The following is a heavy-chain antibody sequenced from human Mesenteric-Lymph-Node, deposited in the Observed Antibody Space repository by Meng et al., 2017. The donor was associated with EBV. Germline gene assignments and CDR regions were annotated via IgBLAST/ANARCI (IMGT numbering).Heavy chain of an antibody. CDR1: GGSFSGFY. Sequence: GAVLLTPSETLSLPCAVSGGSFSGFYWSWVRQAPGKGLEWVSAISGSGRTTDYADSVRGRFTISRDNSKNTLYLRMNSLRAEDTAVYYCVKDLEGGWNYGNYFHYWGQGTLVTVSS. CDR2: ISGSGRTT. CDR3: VKDLEGGWNYGNYFHY. D-gene: IGHD1-7*01. V-gene: IGHV3-23*01. J-gene: IGHJ4*02.